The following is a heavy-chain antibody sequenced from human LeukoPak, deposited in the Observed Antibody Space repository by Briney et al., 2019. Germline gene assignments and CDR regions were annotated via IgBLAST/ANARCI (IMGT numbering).Heavy chain of an antibody. J-gene: IGHJ4*02. CDR1: GDSVSSNSGA. D-gene: IGHD6-13*01. V-gene: IGHV6-1*01. Sequence: SQTLSLTCAIFGDSVSSNSGAWNWIRQSPSRGLEWLGRTYYRSKWYNDYAESVKSRINIKPDTSRNQFSLQLNSVTPEDTAVYYCVRDQAGLDYWGQGTLVTVSS. CDR2: TYYRSKWYN. CDR3: VRDQAGLDY.